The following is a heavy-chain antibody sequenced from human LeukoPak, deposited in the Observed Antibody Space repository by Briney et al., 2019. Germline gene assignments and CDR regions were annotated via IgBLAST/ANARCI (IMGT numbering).Heavy chain of an antibody. J-gene: IGHJ3*02. CDR2: ISSSSSYT. CDR1: GFTFSDYY. D-gene: IGHD1-26*01. Sequence: PGGSLRLSCAASGFTFSDYYMSWIRQAPGKGLEWVSYISSSSSYTNYADSVKGRFTISRDNAKNSLYLQMNSLRAEDTAVYYCAGDRVGVDLAFDIWGQGTTVTVSS. CDR3: AGDRVGVDLAFDI. V-gene: IGHV3-11*05.